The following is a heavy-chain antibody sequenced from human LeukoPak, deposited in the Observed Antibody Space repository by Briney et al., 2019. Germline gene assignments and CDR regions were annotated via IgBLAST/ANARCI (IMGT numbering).Heavy chain of an antibody. V-gene: IGHV3-30-3*01. CDR2: ITYDGSNK. CDR1: GFTFSSYT. J-gene: IGHJ4*02. D-gene: IGHD2-21*01. CDR3: AKDRRIGDCYHCTPFDY. Sequence: GGSLRLSCAASGFTFSSYTLHWVRQAPGKGLEWVAVITYDGSNKYYADSVKGRFTISRDNSKNTLYLQMNSLRAEDTAVYYCAKDRRIGDCYHCTPFDYWGQGTLVTVSS.